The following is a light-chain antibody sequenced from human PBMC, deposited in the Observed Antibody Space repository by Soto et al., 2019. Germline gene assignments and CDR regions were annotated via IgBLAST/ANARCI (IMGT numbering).Light chain of an antibody. V-gene: IGLV2-8*01. Sequence: QSALTQPPSPSGSPGQSVAISCTGTSSDVGGYNYVSWYQQHPGKAPKLMIYEVNKRPSGVPDRFSGSKSGNTASLTVSALHAEDEADYYCSSYAGSSNVFGTGTKGTVL. CDR2: EVN. CDR1: SSDVGGYNY. CDR3: SSYAGSSNV. J-gene: IGLJ1*01.